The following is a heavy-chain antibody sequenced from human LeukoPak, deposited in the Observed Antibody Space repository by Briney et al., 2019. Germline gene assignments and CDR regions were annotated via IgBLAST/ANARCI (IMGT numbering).Heavy chain of an antibody. CDR3: AKTLGYSGYFSP. V-gene: IGHV3-23*01. J-gene: IGHJ5*02. D-gene: IGHD3-22*01. Sequence: GGSLRLSCAASGFTFNSYAMTWVRQAPGKGLEWVSAISGGGVNTYYADSVKGRSTISRDNSKNMLYLQMNSLRAEDTAVYYCAKTLGYSGYFSPWGQGTLVTVSS. CDR2: ISGGGVNT. CDR1: GFTFNSYA.